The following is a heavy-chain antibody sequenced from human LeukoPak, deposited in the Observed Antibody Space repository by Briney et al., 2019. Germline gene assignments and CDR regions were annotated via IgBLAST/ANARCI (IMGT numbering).Heavy chain of an antibody. CDR2: ISGSGGST. V-gene: IGHV3-23*01. CDR1: GFTFSSYG. J-gene: IGHJ4*02. CDR3: ATIPTAGYSYGYASDY. Sequence: GRSLRLSCAASGFTFSSYGMHWVRQAPGKGLEWVSAISGSGGSTYYADSVKGRFTISRDNSKNTLYLQMNSLRAEDTAVYYCATIPTAGYSYGYASDYWGQGTLVTVSS. D-gene: IGHD5-18*01.